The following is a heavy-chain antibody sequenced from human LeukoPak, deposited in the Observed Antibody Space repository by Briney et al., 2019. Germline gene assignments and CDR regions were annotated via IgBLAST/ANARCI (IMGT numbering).Heavy chain of an antibody. CDR3: ARSESYPDY. D-gene: IGHD1-26*01. J-gene: IGHJ4*02. CDR1: GYTFTSYG. Sequence: ASVKVSCKASGYTFTSYGISWVRQAPGQGLEWMGGIIPIFGTANYAQEFQGRVTITADESTSTAYMELSSLRSDDTAVYYCARSESYPDYWGQGTLVTVSS. CDR2: IIPIFGTA. V-gene: IGHV1-69*13.